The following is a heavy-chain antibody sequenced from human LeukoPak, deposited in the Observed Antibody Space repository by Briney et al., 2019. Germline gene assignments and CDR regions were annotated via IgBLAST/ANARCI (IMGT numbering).Heavy chain of an antibody. CDR1: GFTFSRYW. Sequence: GGSLRPSCAASGFTFSRYWMSWMRQAPGKGLEWVANIKYDGNEEYYVDSVKGRFTISRDNAKNSLYLQLNSLRVEDTAVYYCKSGRAAPGSFDYWGQGTLVTVSP. D-gene: IGHD1-1*01. CDR2: IKYDGNEE. V-gene: IGHV3-7*01. CDR3: KSGRAAPGSFDY. J-gene: IGHJ4*02.